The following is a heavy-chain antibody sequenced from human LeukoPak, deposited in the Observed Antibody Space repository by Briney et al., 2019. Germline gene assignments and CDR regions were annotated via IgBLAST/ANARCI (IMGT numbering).Heavy chain of an antibody. V-gene: IGHV3-73*01. J-gene: IGHJ4*02. D-gene: IGHD3-16*02. CDR3: TRHVDDYVWGSYRFPRHFDY. CDR2: IRSKANSYAT. CDR1: GFTFSGSA. Sequence: GGSLKLSCAASGFTFSGSAMHWVRQASGKGLEWVGRIRSKANSYATAYAASVKGRFTTSRDDSKNTAYLQMNSLKTEDTAVYYCTRHVDDYVWGSYRFPRHFDYWGQGTLVTVSS.